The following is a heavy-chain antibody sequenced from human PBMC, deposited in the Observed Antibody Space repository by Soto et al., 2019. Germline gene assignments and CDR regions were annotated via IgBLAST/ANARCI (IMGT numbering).Heavy chain of an antibody. CDR1: AFTFNGFV. J-gene: IGHJ6*02. V-gene: IGHV3-30-3*01. CDR3: AREQEIGVPGYYGLAV. Sequence: QGLLVETGGGVVQPGRSLRLSCAASAFTFNGFVMHWVRQAPGRGLEWVTLISHDGNDKYYADSVEGRFTISRDNSKNTLSLQMNSPSADDSAIYYSAREQEIGVPGYYGLAVWGQGTTVIVSS. CDR2: ISHDGNDK.